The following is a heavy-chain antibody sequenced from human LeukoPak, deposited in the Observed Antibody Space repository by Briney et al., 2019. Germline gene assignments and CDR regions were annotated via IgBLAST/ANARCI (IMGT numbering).Heavy chain of an antibody. D-gene: IGHD3-16*01. CDR3: ARPVIPSAYQETYYMDV. CDR2: IRHDESRI. Sequence: PGRSLRLSCAASGFTFSSYAMHWVRQAPGEGLEWVAYIRHDESRIFYADFVKGRFTISRDDSKNTLYLQMHSLTTEDTGLYYCARPVIPSAYQETYYMDVWGKGTTVTVS. V-gene: IGHV3-30*04. J-gene: IGHJ6*03. CDR1: GFTFSSYA.